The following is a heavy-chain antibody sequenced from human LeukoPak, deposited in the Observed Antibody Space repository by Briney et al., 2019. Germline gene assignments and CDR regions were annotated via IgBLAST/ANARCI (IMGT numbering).Heavy chain of an antibody. D-gene: IGHD6-6*01. Sequence: ASVKVSCKASGYTFTSYDINWVRQATGQGLEWMGWMNPNSGNTGYAQKFQGRVTMTRNTSISTAYMELSSLGSEDTAVYYCARGRLGSSPYYYYGMDVWGQGTTVTVSS. J-gene: IGHJ6*02. V-gene: IGHV1-8*01. CDR2: MNPNSGNT. CDR3: ARGRLGSSPYYYYGMDV. CDR1: GYTFTSYD.